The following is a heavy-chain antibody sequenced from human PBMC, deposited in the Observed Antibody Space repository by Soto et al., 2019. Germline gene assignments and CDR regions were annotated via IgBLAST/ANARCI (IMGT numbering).Heavy chain of an antibody. Sequence: GGSLRLSCAASGFTFSSYWMHWVRQAPGKGLVWVSRINSDGSSTSYADSVKGRFTISRDNAKNTLYLQMNSLRAEDTAVYYCARDPPRYCSGGSCYSNYYYMDVGGKGTTVTVSS. J-gene: IGHJ6*03. D-gene: IGHD2-15*01. CDR1: GFTFSSYW. CDR3: ARDPPRYCSGGSCYSNYYYMDV. CDR2: INSDGSST. V-gene: IGHV3-74*01.